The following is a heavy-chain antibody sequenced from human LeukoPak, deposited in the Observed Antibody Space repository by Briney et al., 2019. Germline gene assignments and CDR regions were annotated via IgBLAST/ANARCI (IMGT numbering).Heavy chain of an antibody. V-gene: IGHV1-69*13. D-gene: IGHD4-17*01. CDR3: HYTVTREFDY. CDR2: IIPIFGPA. J-gene: IGHJ4*02. Sequence: GASVKVSCKASGGTFSTYAFSWVRQAPGQGLEWMGGIIPIFGPANYAQKFQGRVTITADESTSTAYMELSSLRSEDTAVYYCHYTVTREFDYWGQGTLVTVSS. CDR1: GGTFSTYA.